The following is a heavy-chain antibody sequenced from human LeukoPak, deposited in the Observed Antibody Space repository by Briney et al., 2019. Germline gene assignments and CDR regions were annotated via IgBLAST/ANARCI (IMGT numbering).Heavy chain of an antibody. Sequence: SVKVSCKASGGTFSSYAISWVRQAPGQGLEWMGRIIPIFGTANYAQKFQGRVTITTDESTSIAYMELSSLRSEDTAVYYCARGDGYGYNWFDSWGQGTLVTVSS. CDR1: GGTFSSYA. D-gene: IGHD5-24*01. J-gene: IGHJ5*01. V-gene: IGHV1-69*05. CDR3: ARGDGYGYNWFDS. CDR2: IIPIFGTA.